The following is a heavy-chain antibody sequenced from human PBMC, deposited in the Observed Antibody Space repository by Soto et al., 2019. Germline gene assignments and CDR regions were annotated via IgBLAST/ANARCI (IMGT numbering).Heavy chain of an antibody. CDR2: ISGSGGST. CDR3: AKDRARGYSSGWYAFDI. V-gene: IGHV3-23*01. D-gene: IGHD6-19*01. CDR1: GFTFSSYA. Sequence: QPGGSLRLSCAASGFTFSSYAMSWVRQAPGKGLEWVSAISGSGGSTYYADSVKGRFTISRDNSKNTLYLQMNSLRAEDTAVYYCAKDRARGYSSGWYAFDIWGQGTMVTVSS. J-gene: IGHJ3*02.